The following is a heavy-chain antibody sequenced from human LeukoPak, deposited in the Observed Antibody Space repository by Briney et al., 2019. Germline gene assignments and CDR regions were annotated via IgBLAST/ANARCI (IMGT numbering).Heavy chain of an antibody. CDR1: GASISRHY. D-gene: IGHD2/OR15-2a*01. CDR3: ARGSTRADDY. Sequence: SETLSLTCTVSGASISRHYWSWLRQPPGKGLEWIGYVYHDGTTNYNPSLKSRVAISIDTSRNQLSLKLSSMTAADTAVYYCARGSTRADDYWGQGSLVTVSS. CDR2: VYHDGTT. V-gene: IGHV4-59*11. J-gene: IGHJ4*02.